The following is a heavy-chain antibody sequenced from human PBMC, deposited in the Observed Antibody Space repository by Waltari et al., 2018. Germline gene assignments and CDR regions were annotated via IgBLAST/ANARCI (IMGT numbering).Heavy chain of an antibody. CDR1: GHSVSSTYY. D-gene: IGHD7-27*01. J-gene: IGHJ4*02. CDR3: AAFLPDWGRGTDY. Sequence: QVQLQESGPGLVKPSETLSLTCAVSGHSVSSTYYWGWIRQSPGKGLEWIASIYHNGNTTYDTHLKRRVRLSLDTSKNRFSLTLRSVTAADTALYYCAAFLPDWGRGTDYWGQGILITVSS. V-gene: IGHV4-38-2*01. CDR2: IYHNGNT.